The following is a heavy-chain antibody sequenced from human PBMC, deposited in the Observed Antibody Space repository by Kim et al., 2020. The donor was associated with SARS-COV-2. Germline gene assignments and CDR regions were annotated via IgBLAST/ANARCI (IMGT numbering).Heavy chain of an antibody. CDR2: INSDGSST. V-gene: IGHV3-74*01. J-gene: IGHJ6*03. D-gene: IGHD3-3*01. CDR3: ARVAGFTIFGVVPGNYYYLDV. Sequence: GGSLRLSCAASGFTFSSYWMHWVRQAPGKGLVWVSRINSDGSSTSYADSVKGRFTITRENAKNTLYLQMNSLRAEDTSVYYCARVAGFTIFGVVPGNYYYLDVWGKGTPVTVTS. CDR1: GFTFSSYW.